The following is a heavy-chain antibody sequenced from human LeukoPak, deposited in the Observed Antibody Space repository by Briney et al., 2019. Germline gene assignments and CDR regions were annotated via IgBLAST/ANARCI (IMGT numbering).Heavy chain of an antibody. V-gene: IGHV3-23*01. Sequence: PGGSLRLSCAASGFTFSFYAMSSVRQAPGKGLDWGSAVSGSGGSTYYADSVKGRFTISRENSKNTLYLKMISLRAEDTAVYYCAKDFYSSTSGGFDYWGQGTLVTVSS. CDR2: VSGSGGST. CDR3: AKDFYSSTSGGFDY. CDR1: GFTFSFYA. D-gene: IGHD6-13*01. J-gene: IGHJ4*02.